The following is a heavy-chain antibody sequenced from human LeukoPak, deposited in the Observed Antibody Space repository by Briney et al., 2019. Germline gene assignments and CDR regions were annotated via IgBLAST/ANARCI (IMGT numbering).Heavy chain of an antibody. CDR1: GGSISSYY. Sequence: SETLFLTCSVSGGSISSYYWSWIRQPPGKGLEWIGHVYYSGSTNYNPSLRSRVSMSVDTSKNHFSLNLSSVLAADTAVYFCARVRKEGPYSSAGDFDYWGHGILVTVSS. V-gene: IGHV4-59*13. D-gene: IGHD6-25*01. CDR3: ARVRKEGPYSSAGDFDY. CDR2: VYYSGST. J-gene: IGHJ4*01.